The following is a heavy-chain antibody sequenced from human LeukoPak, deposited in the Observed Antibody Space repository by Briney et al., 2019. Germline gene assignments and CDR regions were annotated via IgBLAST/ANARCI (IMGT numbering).Heavy chain of an antibody. V-gene: IGHV1-2*02. CDR1: GYTFTGYY. J-gene: IGHJ4*02. Sequence: ASVKVSCKASGYTFTGYYMHWVRQAPGQGLEWMGWINPNSGGTYYAQKFQGRVTMTSDTSISTAYMELSSLRSEDTAVYYCARDLVQTEGATTVVPGWGQGTLVTVSS. CDR3: ARDLVQTEGATTVVPG. CDR2: INPNSGGT. D-gene: IGHD4-23*01.